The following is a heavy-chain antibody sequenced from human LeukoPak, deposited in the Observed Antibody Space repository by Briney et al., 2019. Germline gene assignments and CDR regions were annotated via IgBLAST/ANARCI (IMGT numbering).Heavy chain of an antibody. J-gene: IGHJ4*02. CDR2: IYTSGST. CDR3: ARERGNYDILTGYYPFDY. D-gene: IGHD3-9*01. CDR1: GDSISSYY. Sequence: SETLSLTCTVSGDSISSYYWNWIRQPAGKGLEWIGRIYTSGSTNYNPSLKSRVTMSVDTSKNQFSLKLSSVTAADTAVYYCARERGNYDILTGYYPFDYWGQGTLVTVSS. V-gene: IGHV4-4*07.